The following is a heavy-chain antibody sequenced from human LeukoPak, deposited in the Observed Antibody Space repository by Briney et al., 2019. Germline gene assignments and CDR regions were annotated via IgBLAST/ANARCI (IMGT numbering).Heavy chain of an antibody. CDR3: AKDHVAVAGMGGGGYSFDY. CDR1: GFTFSSYA. Sequence: GGSLRLSCAASGFTFSSYAMSWVRQAPGKGLEWVSAISGSGGSTYYADSVKGRFTISRDNSKNTLYLQMNSLRAEDTAVYYCAKDHVAVAGMGGGGYSFDYGGQGPRVPVSS. V-gene: IGHV3-23*01. D-gene: IGHD6-19*01. J-gene: IGHJ4*02. CDR2: ISGSGGST.